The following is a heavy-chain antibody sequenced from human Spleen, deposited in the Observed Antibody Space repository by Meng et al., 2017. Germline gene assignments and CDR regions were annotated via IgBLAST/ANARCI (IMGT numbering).Heavy chain of an antibody. Sequence: QGKVVQSWTELKKSGASGKVSCKTSGYTFTSYYMHWVRQAPGQGLEWMGIIDPSGGSTSYAQKFQGRVTISVDTSKNQFSLKLSSVTAADTAVYYCARGPWLNWNYPAYFQHWGQGTLVTVSS. D-gene: IGHD1-7*01. V-gene: IGHV1-46*01. CDR1: GYTFTSYY. CDR3: ARGPWLNWNYPAYFQH. J-gene: IGHJ1*01. CDR2: IDPSGGST.